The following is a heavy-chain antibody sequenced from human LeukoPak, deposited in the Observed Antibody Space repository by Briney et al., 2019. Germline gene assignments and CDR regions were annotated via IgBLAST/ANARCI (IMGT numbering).Heavy chain of an antibody. V-gene: IGHV3-53*01. Sequence: GGSLRLSCAASGFTVSYNYMSWVRQAPGKGLEWVSVIYSGGYTYYADSVKGRFTISRDNSKNTLYLQMNTLRAEDTAAYYCASGHYGSGSLDYWGQGTLVTVSS. CDR2: IYSGGYT. CDR1: GFTVSYNY. CDR3: ASGHYGSGSLDY. D-gene: IGHD3-10*01. J-gene: IGHJ4*02.